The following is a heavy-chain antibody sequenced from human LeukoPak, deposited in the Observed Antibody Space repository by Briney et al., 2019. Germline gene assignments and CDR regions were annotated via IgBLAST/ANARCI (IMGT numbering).Heavy chain of an antibody. CDR2: ISAYNGNT. Sequence: ASVKVSCKASGYTLTSYGISWVRQAPGQGLEWMGWISAYNGNTNYAQKLRGRVTMTTDTSTSTAYMELRSLRSDDTAVYYCARDVDGRPIDYWGQGTLVTVSS. D-gene: IGHD5-24*01. J-gene: IGHJ4*02. CDR3: ARDVDGRPIDY. V-gene: IGHV1-18*01. CDR1: GYTLTSYG.